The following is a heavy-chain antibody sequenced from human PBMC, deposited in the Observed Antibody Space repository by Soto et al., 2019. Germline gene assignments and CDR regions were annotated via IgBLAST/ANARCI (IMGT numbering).Heavy chain of an antibody. Sequence: PSETLSLTCTVSGGSISSGDYYWSWIRPPPGKGLEWIGEINHSGSTNYNPSLKSRVTISVDTSKNQFSLKLSSVTAADTAVYYCARGAGAYYYYYYGMDVWGQGTTVTVSS. CDR3: ARGAGAYYYYYYGMDV. CDR1: GGSISSGDYY. J-gene: IGHJ6*02. CDR2: INHSGST. D-gene: IGHD6-13*01. V-gene: IGHV4-39*07.